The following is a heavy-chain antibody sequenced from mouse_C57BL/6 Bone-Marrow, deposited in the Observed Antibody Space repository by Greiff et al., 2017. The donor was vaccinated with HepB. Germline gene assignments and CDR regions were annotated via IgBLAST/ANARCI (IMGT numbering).Heavy chain of an antibody. J-gene: IGHJ1*03. V-gene: IGHV1-5*01. CDR1: GYTFTSYW. CDR3: TRLSLYFDV. Sequence: VQLKQSGTVLVRPGASVKMSCKTSGYTFTSYWMHWVKQRPGQGLECIGAIHPGNSDTSYNQKFKGKAKLTAVTSASTDYKELSSLTDEDSAVYYGTRLSLYFDVWGTGTTVTVSS. CDR2: IHPGNSDT.